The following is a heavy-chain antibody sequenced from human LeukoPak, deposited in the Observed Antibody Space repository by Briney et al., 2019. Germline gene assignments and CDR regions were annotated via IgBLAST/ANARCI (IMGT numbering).Heavy chain of an antibody. CDR2: IGTAGDT. J-gene: IGHJ6*02. D-gene: IGHD3-3*01. V-gene: IGHV3-13*01. CDR1: GFTFSSYD. Sequence: GGSLRLSCAASGFTFSSYDMHWVRQATGKGLEWVTAIGTAGDTYYPGSVKGRFTISRENAKSSLYLQMNSLRAEDTAVYYCARAPPHYDFWSGPSYGMDVWGQGTTVTVSS. CDR3: ARAPPHYDFWSGPSYGMDV.